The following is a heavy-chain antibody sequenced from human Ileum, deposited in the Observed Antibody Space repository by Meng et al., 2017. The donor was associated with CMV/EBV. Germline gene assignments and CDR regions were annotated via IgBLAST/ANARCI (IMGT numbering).Heavy chain of an antibody. D-gene: IGHD7-27*01. CDR1: GYIFTNYY. V-gene: IGHV1-46*01. CDR2: ISSKDGRA. J-gene: IGHJ4*02. CDR3: ARDNWGSDY. Sequence: QVQLVQSGSEVKEPGASGKVSCKASGYIFTNYYIHWVRQAPGQGLEWMGIISSKDGRANYAQQFQGRVTMTRDTSTSTVYMELSSLRSEDTAVYYCARDNWGSDYWGQGTLVTVSS.